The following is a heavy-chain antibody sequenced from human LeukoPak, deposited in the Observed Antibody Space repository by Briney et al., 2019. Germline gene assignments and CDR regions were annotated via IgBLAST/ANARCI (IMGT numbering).Heavy chain of an antibody. D-gene: IGHD2-21*02. CDR1: GYPFSNFW. CDR3: ARDCGSDCSQAFDI. V-gene: IGHV3-7*03. CDR2: IKQDGTQK. J-gene: IGHJ3*02. Sequence: GGPLRLSCRPSGYPFSNFWVSWVRRAPGKGLEWVADIKQDGTQKYYVDSVEGRFTISRDNAKNSLYLQMNSLRVEDTAVYYCARDCGSDCSQAFDIWGQGTMVTVSS.